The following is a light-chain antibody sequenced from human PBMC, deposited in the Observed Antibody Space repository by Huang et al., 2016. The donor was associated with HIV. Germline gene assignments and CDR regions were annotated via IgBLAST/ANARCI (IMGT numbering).Light chain of an antibody. CDR3: MQSKQLPPT. J-gene: IGKJ1*01. V-gene: IGKV2D-29*01. Sequence: EIVMTQTPVSLSVTPGQSASIFCKSSQSLLYSDWRTNLCWYLQRAGQPPQLLIYEVSKRFSGVPEKFSGSGSGTDFTLKISRVEAEDVGLYYCMQSKQLPPTFGQGTKVDIK. CDR1: QSLLYSDWRTN. CDR2: EVS.